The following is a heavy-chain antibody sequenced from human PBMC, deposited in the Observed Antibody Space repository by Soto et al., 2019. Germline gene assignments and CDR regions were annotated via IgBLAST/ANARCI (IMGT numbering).Heavy chain of an antibody. CDR1: GGSISSSNW. J-gene: IGHJ6*02. V-gene: IGHV4-4*02. Sequence: SDTLSLTFAVSGGSISSSNWWSLVRQPPRKGLEWSGEIYHSGSTNYNPSLKSRVTISVDKSKNQFSLKLSSVTAADTVVYYCAREEMAGTFYYYGMDVCGQGTTVT. D-gene: IGHD6-19*01. CDR3: AREEMAGTFYYYGMDV. CDR2: IYHSGST.